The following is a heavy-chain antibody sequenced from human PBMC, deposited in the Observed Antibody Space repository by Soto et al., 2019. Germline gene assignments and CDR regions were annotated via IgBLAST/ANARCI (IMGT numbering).Heavy chain of an antibody. Sequence: QVQLVESGGGVVQPGRSLRLSCAASGFTISSYGIHWVRQAPGKGLEWVAVISYDGSNEYYADSVKGPVNISRDNSKNTLYLQTNHLRAEDTGVYHCAKQTVLHTSAFDTWGKGTTVTVSS. V-gene: IGHV3-30*18. CDR3: AKQTVLHTSAFDT. D-gene: IGHD4-4*01. J-gene: IGHJ3*02. CDR1: GFTISSYG. CDR2: ISYDGSNE.